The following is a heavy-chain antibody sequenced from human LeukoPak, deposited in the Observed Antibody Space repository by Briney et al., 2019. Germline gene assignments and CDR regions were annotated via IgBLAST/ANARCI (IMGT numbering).Heavy chain of an antibody. CDR1: GYTFTSYG. CDR2: IIPIFGTA. CDR3: ARTFSIFGVAFDP. V-gene: IGHV1-69*06. J-gene: IGHJ5*02. Sequence: SVKVSCKASGYTFTSYGISWVRQAPGQGLEWMGGIIPIFGTANYAQKFQGRVTITADKSTSTAYMELSSLRSEDTAVYYCARTFSIFGVAFDPWGQGTLVTVSS. D-gene: IGHD3-3*01.